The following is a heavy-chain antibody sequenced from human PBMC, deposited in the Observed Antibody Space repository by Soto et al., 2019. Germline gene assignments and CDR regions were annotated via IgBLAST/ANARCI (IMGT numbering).Heavy chain of an antibody. D-gene: IGHD4-17*01. CDR2: IKQDGGEK. J-gene: IGHJ5*02. V-gene: IGHV3-7*03. Sequence: GGSLRLSCAASGFTFSNYWMTWVRQAPGKGLEWVANIKQDGGEKYYVDSVKGRFTISRDNAKNSLYLQMNSLRAEDTAVYYCTRDVYGATGWFDPWGQGTLVTVSS. CDR1: GFTFSNYW. CDR3: TRDVYGATGWFDP.